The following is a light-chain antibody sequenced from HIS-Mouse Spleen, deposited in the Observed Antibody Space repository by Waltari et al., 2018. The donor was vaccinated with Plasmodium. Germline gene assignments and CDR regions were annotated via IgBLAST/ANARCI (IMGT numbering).Light chain of an antibody. CDR3: QQRSNWPPFT. Sequence: EIVLTQSPATLSLSPGERATLSCRASQRVSSNLAWYQQKPGQAPRLLIYYASNRATGIPARFSGSGSGTDFTLTISSLEPEDFAVYYCQQRSNWPPFTFGPGTKVDIK. CDR2: YAS. J-gene: IGKJ3*01. V-gene: IGKV3-11*01. CDR1: QRVSSN.